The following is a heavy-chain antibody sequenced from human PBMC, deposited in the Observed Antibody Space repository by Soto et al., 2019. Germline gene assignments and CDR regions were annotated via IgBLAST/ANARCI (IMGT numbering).Heavy chain of an antibody. CDR3: AKKGGGDYVLGY. CDR1: GFSLSTNGVG. Sequence: QITLKESGPTLVKPTQTLTLTCTFSGFSLSTNGVGVGWIRQPPGKALEWLALIYWDDSKHYSPSLKSRLTITKDTSRNQVVHTMTNMDPVDTATYYCAKKGGGDYVLGYWGQGTLVTVSS. CDR2: IYWDDSK. D-gene: IGHD4-17*01. J-gene: IGHJ4*02. V-gene: IGHV2-5*02.